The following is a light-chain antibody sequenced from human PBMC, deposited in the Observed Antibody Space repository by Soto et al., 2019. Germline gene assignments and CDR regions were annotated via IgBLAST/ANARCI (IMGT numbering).Light chain of an antibody. CDR3: QQYHNWPPLS. J-gene: IGKJ4*01. CDR2: DAS. V-gene: IGKV3-15*01. CDR1: QSVSSN. Sequence: EIVMTQSPATLSVSPGERATLSCRASQSVSSNLAWYQQKPGQAPRLLIYDASTRATAIPGRFSGSGSGTEFTLTISSLQSEDFAFYYCQQYHNWPPLSFGGGTKVEI.